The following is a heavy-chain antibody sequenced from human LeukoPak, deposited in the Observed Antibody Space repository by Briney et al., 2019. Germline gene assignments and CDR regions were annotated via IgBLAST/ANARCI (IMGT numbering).Heavy chain of an antibody. CDR1: GYTFTSYD. CDR3: ARGRWFDY. Sequence: ASVKVSCKASGYTFTSYDINWVRQATGQGLEWMESMNPNSGKTGYAQKFQGRATMPRDTSISTAYMELSSLRSEDTAVYYCARGRWFDYWGQGTLLTVSS. J-gene: IGHJ4*02. V-gene: IGHV1-8*01. D-gene: IGHD4-23*01. CDR2: MNPNSGKT.